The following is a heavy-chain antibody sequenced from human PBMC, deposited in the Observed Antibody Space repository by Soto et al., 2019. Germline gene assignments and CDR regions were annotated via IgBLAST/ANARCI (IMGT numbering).Heavy chain of an antibody. J-gene: IGHJ2*01. CDR1: GYSFDTFG. CDR3: ARCYCSVGSCFTCWHFDL. D-gene: IGHD2-15*01. CDR2: ISIEKGDT. Sequence: QVQVVQSGAEVKKPGASVKFACKASGYSFDTFGMSWVRQAPGQGLEWMGWISIEKGDTNSAQKFQDTVTMTTDTSTSPAYMELRSLTSDDTAVYYCARCYCSVGSCFTCWHFDLWGRGTLVTVSS. V-gene: IGHV1-18*01.